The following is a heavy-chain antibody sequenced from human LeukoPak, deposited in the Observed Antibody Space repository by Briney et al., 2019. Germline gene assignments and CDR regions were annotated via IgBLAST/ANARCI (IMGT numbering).Heavy chain of an antibody. D-gene: IGHD7-27*01. CDR3: AKDGGLWVSAHWGDS. V-gene: IGHV3-23*01. Sequence: GGSLRLSCTASGFTFSSYTRTWVRQAPGKGLKWVSTITTGDGNTYYADSVKGRFTVSRDDSKNTLYLQMNSLRAEDTAVYYCAKDGGLWVSAHWGDSWGRGTLVTVSS. CDR2: ITTGDGNT. J-gene: IGHJ4*02. CDR1: GFTFSSYT.